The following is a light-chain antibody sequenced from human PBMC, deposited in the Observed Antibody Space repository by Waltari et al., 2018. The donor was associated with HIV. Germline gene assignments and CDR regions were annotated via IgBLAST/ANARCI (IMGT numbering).Light chain of an antibody. CDR2: KAS. Sequence: DIQMTQSPSTLSASVGDRVTITCRASPSIGSWLAWYQQKPRKAPKLLIYKASSLESGVPSMFSGSGSGTEFTLTISSLQPDDFATYCCQQYKSYPWTFGHGTKVDIK. V-gene: IGKV1-5*03. CDR1: PSIGSW. J-gene: IGKJ1*01. CDR3: QQYKSYPWT.